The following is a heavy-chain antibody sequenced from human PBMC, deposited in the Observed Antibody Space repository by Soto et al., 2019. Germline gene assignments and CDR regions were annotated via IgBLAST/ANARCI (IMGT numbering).Heavy chain of an antibody. V-gene: IGHV3-30*18. Sequence: QVQLVESGGGVVQPGTSLRLSCIASGFTFSRFAIHWVRQAPGKGLEWVAVISYDGTNKYYGAFVKGRFSLSRDDSENTAYLQMNSLRPEDTALYYCAKDSSLGFYMDVWGRGTTVTVSS. CDR1: GFTFSRFA. J-gene: IGHJ6*03. CDR3: AKDSSLGFYMDV. D-gene: IGHD1-26*01. CDR2: ISYDGTNK.